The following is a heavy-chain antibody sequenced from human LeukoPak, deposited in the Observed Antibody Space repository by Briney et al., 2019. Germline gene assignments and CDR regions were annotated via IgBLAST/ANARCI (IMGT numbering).Heavy chain of an antibody. CDR2: ISGSGSST. CDR3: VRGYCPSASCPWGYDWFDP. V-gene: IGHV3-23*01. Sequence: GGSLRLSCAASGFTFSTYAMRWVRQAPRKGLEWVSTISGSGSSTYYADSVKGRFAISRDNSKNTLYLQMNSLRVEDTAVYFCVRGYCPSASCPWGYDWFDPWGQGTLVTVSS. D-gene: IGHD2-2*01. CDR1: GFTFSTYA. J-gene: IGHJ5*02.